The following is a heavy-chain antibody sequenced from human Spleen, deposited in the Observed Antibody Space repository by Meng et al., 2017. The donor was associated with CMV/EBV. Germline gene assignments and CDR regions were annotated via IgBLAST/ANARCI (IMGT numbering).Heavy chain of an antibody. CDR2: ISWDGGST. Sequence: GESLKISCAASGFTFDDYAMHWVRQAPGKGLEWVSLISWDGGSTYYADSVKGRFTISRDNSKNSLYLQMNSLRAEDTALYYCAREEGALDYLHGMDVWGQGTTVTVSS. J-gene: IGHJ6*02. V-gene: IGHV3-43D*03. D-gene: IGHD4-11*01. CDR3: AREEGALDYLHGMDV. CDR1: GFTFDDYA.